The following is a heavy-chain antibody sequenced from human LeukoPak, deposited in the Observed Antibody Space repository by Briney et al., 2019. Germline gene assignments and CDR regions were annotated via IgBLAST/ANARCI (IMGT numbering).Heavy chain of an antibody. D-gene: IGHD2-2*01. J-gene: IGHJ3*02. CDR1: GYFLSSGFF. CDR2: FSHRGGS. CDR3: ARHLDRYCSSTSCSLGAFDI. Sequence: SETLSLTCTVSGYFLSSGFFCDWIRQSPGKGLEWIGSFSHRGGSYHNPSLKSRVTISVDTSKNQFSLKLLSVTAADTAVYYCARHLDRYCSSTSCSLGAFDIWGQGTMVTVSS. V-gene: IGHV4-38-2*02.